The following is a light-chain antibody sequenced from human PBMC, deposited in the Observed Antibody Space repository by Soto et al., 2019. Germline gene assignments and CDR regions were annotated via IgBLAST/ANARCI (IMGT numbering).Light chain of an antibody. J-gene: IGKJ1*01. CDR3: LQDINYPWT. CDR1: QGIGNA. V-gene: IGKV1-6*01. CDR2: GAS. Sequence: IQMTQSPSSLSASVGDRDTISCRASQGIGNAVGWYQQKPGQPPKVLIYGASNLQSGVPPRFSGSGSGTDFTLAISSLQPEDSATYYCLQDINYPWTFGQGTKVDIK.